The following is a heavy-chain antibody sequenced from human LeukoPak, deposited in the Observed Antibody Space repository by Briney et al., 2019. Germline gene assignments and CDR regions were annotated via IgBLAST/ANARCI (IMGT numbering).Heavy chain of an antibody. J-gene: IGHJ4*02. CDR3: MAYNWNVERDIDF. Sequence: PGGSLRLSCAASGFTFSNAWMSWVRQAPGKGLEWVGRIKSKTDGGTTDYAAPVKGRFTISRDDSKNTLYLQMNSLRAEDMAVYYCMAYNWNVERDIDFWGQGTLVTVSS. CDR1: GFTFSNAW. D-gene: IGHD1-1*01. V-gene: IGHV3-15*01. CDR2: IKSKTDGGTT.